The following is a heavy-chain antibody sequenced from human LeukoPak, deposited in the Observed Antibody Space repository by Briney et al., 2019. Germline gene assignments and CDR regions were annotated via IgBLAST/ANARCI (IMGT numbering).Heavy chain of an antibody. CDR2: INHSGST. J-gene: IGHJ6*02. CDR1: GGSFSGYY. Sequence: PSETLSLTCAVYGGSFSGYYWSWIRQPPGKGLEWIGEINHSGSTYYNPSLKSRVTISVDTSKNQFSLKLSSVTAADTAVYYCARRETGYCSSTSCYTPGYYYYGMDVWGQGTTVTVSS. D-gene: IGHD2-2*02. V-gene: IGHV4-34*01. CDR3: ARRETGYCSSTSCYTPGYYYYGMDV.